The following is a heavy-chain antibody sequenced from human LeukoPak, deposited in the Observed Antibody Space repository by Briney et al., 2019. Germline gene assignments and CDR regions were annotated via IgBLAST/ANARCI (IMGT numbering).Heavy chain of an antibody. Sequence: ASVKVSCKASGYTFTSYWMSWLRQAPGEGLEWVGWISDYNGNTNYAQKLQGRVTMSTDTRTNTDYIELRRLRSDDTAVYYCARYTQWLVTPYYFHYWGQGTLVTVSS. J-gene: IGHJ4*02. V-gene: IGHV1-18*01. CDR1: GYTFTSYW. CDR3: ARYTQWLVTPYYFHY. D-gene: IGHD6-19*01. CDR2: ISDYNGNT.